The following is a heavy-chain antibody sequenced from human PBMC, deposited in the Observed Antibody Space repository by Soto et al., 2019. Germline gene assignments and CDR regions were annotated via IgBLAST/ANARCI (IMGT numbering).Heavy chain of an antibody. D-gene: IGHD2-15*01. V-gene: IGHV3-13*01. CDR2: IGTAGDT. CDR3: AREDGGNPRGMDV. CDR1: XXAXSXXD. J-gene: IGHJ6*02. Sequence: LSXAXSXXAXSXXDMHXVXXATGKGLEWVSAIGTAGDTYYPGSVKGRFTISRENAKNSLYLQMNSLRAEDTAVYYCAREDGGNPRGMDVWGQGTTVTVSS.